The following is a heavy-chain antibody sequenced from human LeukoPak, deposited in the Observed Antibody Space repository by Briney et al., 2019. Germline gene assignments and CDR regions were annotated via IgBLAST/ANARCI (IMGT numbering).Heavy chain of an antibody. V-gene: IGHV3-9*01. CDR3: AKEIYRSGWHDAFDI. Sequence: GGSLRLSCAASGFTFDDYAMHWVRQAPGKGLEWVSGITWNTDIIGYADSVKGRFTISRDNAKNSLHLQMNSLRAEDTALYYCAKEIYRSGWHDAFDIWGQGTMVTVSS. J-gene: IGHJ3*02. CDR2: ITWNTDII. CDR1: GFTFDDYA. D-gene: IGHD6-19*01.